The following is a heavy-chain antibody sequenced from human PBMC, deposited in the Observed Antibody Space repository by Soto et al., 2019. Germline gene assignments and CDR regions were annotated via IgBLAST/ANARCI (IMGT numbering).Heavy chain of an antibody. CDR3: GNPPSKYFISPSGKNWFDP. CDR1: GFTFSSYA. CDR2: ISYDGSNK. D-gene: IGHD2-2*01. Sequence: GGSLRLSCAASGFTFSSYAMHWVRQAPGKGLEWVAVISYDGSNKYYADSVKGRFTISRDNSKNTLYLQMNSLRAEDTAVYYRGNPPSKYFISPSGKNWFDPWGQGTLVTVSS. V-gene: IGHV3-30-3*01. J-gene: IGHJ5*02.